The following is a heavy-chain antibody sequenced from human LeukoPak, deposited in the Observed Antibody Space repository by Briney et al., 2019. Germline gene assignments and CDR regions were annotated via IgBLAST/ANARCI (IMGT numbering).Heavy chain of an antibody. J-gene: IGHJ4*02. D-gene: IGHD2-15*01. CDR1: GGSISSYY. V-gene: IGHV4-59*01. Sequence: SETLSLTCTVSGGSISSYYWSWIRQPPGKGLEWIGYIYYSGSTNYNPSLKSRVTISVDTSKNQFSLKLSSVTAADTAVYYCARWSRHCSGGSCYLYYFDYWGQGTLVTVSS. CDR2: IYYSGST. CDR3: ARWSRHCSGGSCYLYYFDY.